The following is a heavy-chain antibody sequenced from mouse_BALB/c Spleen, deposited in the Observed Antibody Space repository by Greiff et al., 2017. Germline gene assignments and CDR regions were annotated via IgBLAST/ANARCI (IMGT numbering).Heavy chain of an antibody. CDR2: IDPANGNT. J-gene: IGHJ4*01. Sequence: VQLQQSGAELVKPGASVKLSCTASGFNIKDTYMHWVKQRPEQGLEWIGRIDPANGNTKYDPKFQGKATITADTSSNTAYLQLSSLTSEDTAVYYCATVPSYYYAMDYWGQGTSVTVSS. CDR3: ATVPSYYYAMDY. CDR1: GFNIKDTY. V-gene: IGHV14-3*02.